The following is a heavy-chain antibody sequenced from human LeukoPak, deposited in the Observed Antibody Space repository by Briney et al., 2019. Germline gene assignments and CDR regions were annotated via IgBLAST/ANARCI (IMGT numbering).Heavy chain of an antibody. CDR3: ARDPPHYSSSWYYFDY. V-gene: IGHV3-33*01. D-gene: IGHD6-13*01. CDR2: IWYDGSNK. Sequence: GGSLRLSCAASGFTFSNYGMHWVRQAPGKGLEWVAVIWYDGSNKYYADSVKGRFTISRDYSKNTLYLQMNSLRAEDTALYYCARDPPHYSSSWYYFDYWGQGTLVTVSS. J-gene: IGHJ4*02. CDR1: GFTFSNYG.